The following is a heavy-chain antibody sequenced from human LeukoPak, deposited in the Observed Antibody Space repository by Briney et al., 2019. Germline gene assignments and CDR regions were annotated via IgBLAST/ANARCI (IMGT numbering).Heavy chain of an antibody. D-gene: IGHD4-11*01. CDR3: AREDFSNYLNNAFDI. CDR2: IIPVSGTT. CDR1: GYTFTSYD. J-gene: IGHJ3*02. V-gene: IGHV1-69*05. Sequence: GASVKVSCKASGYTFTSYDINWVRQAPGQGLEWMGNIIPVSGTTDYAQNFQGRVTITTDESTSVIYMELSSLRSDDTAMYYCAREDFSNYLNNAFDIWGQGTMVTVSS.